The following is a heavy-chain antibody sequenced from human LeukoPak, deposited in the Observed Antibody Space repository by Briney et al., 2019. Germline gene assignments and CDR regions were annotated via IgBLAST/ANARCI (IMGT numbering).Heavy chain of an antibody. Sequence: ASVKVSCKASGYTFTGYYMHWVRQAPAQGLEWMGRINPNSGCTNYVQKFQGRVTMTRDTSSSTAYVELNSLRSDDTAVYYCARASGRVVVTSFDYWGQGTLVTVSS. V-gene: IGHV1-2*06. CDR3: ARASGRVVVTSFDY. J-gene: IGHJ4*02. D-gene: IGHD3-22*01. CDR2: INPNSGCT. CDR1: GYTFTGYY.